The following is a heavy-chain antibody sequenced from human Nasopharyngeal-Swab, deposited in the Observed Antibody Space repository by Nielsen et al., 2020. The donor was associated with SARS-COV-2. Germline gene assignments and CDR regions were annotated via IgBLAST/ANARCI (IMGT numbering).Heavy chain of an antibody. CDR1: GFTFSTYD. Sequence: GESLKISCAASGFTFSTYDMHWVRQVTGKGLEWVSAIGIAGDQYYAGSVTGRFTISRENDKNSLYLQLNSLRAGDTAVYYCARGGRGSQYYMDVWGKGTTVTVSS. J-gene: IGHJ6*03. CDR3: ARGGRGSQYYMDV. V-gene: IGHV3-13*05. CDR2: IGIAGDQ. D-gene: IGHD1-26*01.